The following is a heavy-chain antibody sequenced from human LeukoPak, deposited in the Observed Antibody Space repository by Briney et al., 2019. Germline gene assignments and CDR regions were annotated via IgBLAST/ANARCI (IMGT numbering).Heavy chain of an antibody. CDR1: GFTFSSYW. V-gene: IGHV3-74*01. Sequence: PGGSLRLSCAASGFTFSSYWMHWVRKAPGKGRVWVSRINSDGSSTSYADPVKGRFTISRDNAKNTLYLQMNSLRAEDTAVYYCARVGVPYYYGSGLDYWGQGTLVTVSS. J-gene: IGHJ4*02. D-gene: IGHD3-10*01. CDR3: ARVGVPYYYGSGLDY. CDR2: INSDGSST.